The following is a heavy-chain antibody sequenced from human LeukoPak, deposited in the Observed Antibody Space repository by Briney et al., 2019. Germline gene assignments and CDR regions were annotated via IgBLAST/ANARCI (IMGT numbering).Heavy chain of an antibody. V-gene: IGHV1-18*01. CDR2: ISTYNGNT. CDR3: ARSLYYYGSGSYSRAYYFDY. J-gene: IGHJ4*02. CDR1: GYTFTTYG. Sequence: ASVTVSCTASGYTFTTYGISWVRQAPGQGLEWMGWISTYNGNTNYAQKLQGRVTMTTDTSTSTAYMELRGLRSDDTAVYYCARSLYYYGSGSYSRAYYFDYWGQGTLVTVSS. D-gene: IGHD3-10*01.